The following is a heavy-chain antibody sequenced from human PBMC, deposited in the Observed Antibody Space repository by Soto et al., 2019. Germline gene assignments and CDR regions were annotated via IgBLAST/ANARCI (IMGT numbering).Heavy chain of an antibody. CDR2: IYYSGST. V-gene: IGHV4-59*08. Sequence: QVQLQESGPGLVKPSETLSLTCTVSGGSISSYYWSWIRQPPGKGLEWIGYIYYSGSTNYNPSLKSRVTISVDTSKNQFSLKLSSVTAAETAVYYCASHDDSWGQGTLVTVSS. J-gene: IGHJ4*02. CDR3: ASHDDS. CDR1: GGSISSYY.